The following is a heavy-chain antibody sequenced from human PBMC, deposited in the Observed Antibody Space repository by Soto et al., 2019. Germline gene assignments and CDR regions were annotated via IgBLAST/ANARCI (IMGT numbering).Heavy chain of an antibody. CDR1: GGTFSTYT. V-gene: IGHV1-69*02. CDR2: IIPMLTVR. J-gene: IGHJ3*01. D-gene: IGHD2-2*01. CDR3: SIGSWSAETFDV. Sequence: QVHLVQSGAEVKKPGSSVKVSCKAAGGTFSTYTLIWVRQAPGQGLEWMGRIIPMLTVRNSAQKFQGRVTLTAVKSTSTAFMDLTIMRSDDTAVYYCSIGSWSAETFDVWGQGTMVTVSS.